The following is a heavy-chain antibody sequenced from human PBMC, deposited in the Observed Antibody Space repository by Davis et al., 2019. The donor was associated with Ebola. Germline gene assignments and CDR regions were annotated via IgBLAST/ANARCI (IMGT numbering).Heavy chain of an antibody. CDR1: GFTFSSYA. Sequence: PGGSLRLSCAASGFTFSSYAMSWVRQAPGKGLEWVSAISGSGGSTYYAVSVKGRFTISRDNSTNTLYLQMNSLRAEDTAVYYCAKRAWKCMNPLDGYNYGTFDYWGQGTLVTVSS. CDR2: ISGSGGST. V-gene: IGHV3-23*01. J-gene: IGHJ4*02. CDR3: AKRAWKCMNPLDGYNYGTFDY. D-gene: IGHD5-24*01.